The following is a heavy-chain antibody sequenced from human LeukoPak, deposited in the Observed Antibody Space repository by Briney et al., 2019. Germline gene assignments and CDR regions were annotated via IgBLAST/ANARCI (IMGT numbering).Heavy chain of an antibody. V-gene: IGHV3-9*01. CDR2: INWNSDSI. CDR1: GFTFDDYA. Sequence: PGRSLRLSCAVSGFTFDDYAMHWVRQVPGKGLEWVSGINWNSDSIGYADSVKGRFTISRDNVDNSLVLQMDGLTVDDTAVYFCARAQGDRYLLSHYYYYMDVWGKGTTVTISS. CDR3: ARAQGDRYLLSHYYYYMDV. D-gene: IGHD2/OR15-2a*01. J-gene: IGHJ6*03.